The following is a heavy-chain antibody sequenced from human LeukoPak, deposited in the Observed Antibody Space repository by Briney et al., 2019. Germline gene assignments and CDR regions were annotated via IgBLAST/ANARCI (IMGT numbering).Heavy chain of an antibody. CDR2: ISGSGGST. V-gene: IGHV3-23*01. CDR1: GFTFNSYA. D-gene: IGHD1-26*01. Sequence: GGSLRLSCAASGFTFNSYAISWVRQAPGKGLEWVSAISGSGGSTYYADSVTGRFTISRDNSQNTLSLQMNSLRAEDTAVYYCAKEPSGSHRTHYFDYWGQGTLVTVSS. J-gene: IGHJ4*02. CDR3: AKEPSGSHRTHYFDY.